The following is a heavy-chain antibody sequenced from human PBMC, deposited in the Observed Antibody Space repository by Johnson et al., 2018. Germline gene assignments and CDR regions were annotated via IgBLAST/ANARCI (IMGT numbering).Heavy chain of an antibody. CDR1: GFTFDDYA. CDR2: TSYDGSNK. V-gene: IGHV3-30*03. J-gene: IGHJ6*03. CDR3: ARAPGRRMTILGVAQLYYFYYMDV. D-gene: IGHD3-3*01. Sequence: QVQLVESGGGLVQPGRSLRLSCAASGFTFDDYAMHWVRQAPGKGLEWVAFTSYDGSNKYYADSVQGRITISRDNSKKTVYLKMKSLRTEDTAVYYWARAPGRRMTILGVAQLYYFYYMDVWGKGTTVTVSS.